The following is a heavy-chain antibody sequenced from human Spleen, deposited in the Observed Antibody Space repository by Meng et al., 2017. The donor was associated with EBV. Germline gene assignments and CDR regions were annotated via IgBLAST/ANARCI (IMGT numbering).Heavy chain of an antibody. CDR2: VTHNGST. CDR3: ASSPGEMATVLDF. Sequence: GHLQTWGSGLGGPSETPPLPCTALADAVNDFTWSWVRQSPGRGLEWIGEVTHNGSTIYHPSLKSRVAISVDTSKKQFSLTLHPLTAADTGIYFCASSPGEMATVLDFWDRGTLVTVSS. D-gene: IGHD5-24*01. V-gene: IGHV4-34*01. CDR1: ADAVNDFT. J-gene: IGHJ4*02.